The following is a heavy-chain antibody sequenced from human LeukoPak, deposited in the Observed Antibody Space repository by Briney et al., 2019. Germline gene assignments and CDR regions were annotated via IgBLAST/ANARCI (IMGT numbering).Heavy chain of an antibody. Sequence: SEALSLTCTVSGGSINTAVYYLGWIRHPPGKGLEWIGYIYYSGSTFFNYNASLSSRLTISLDKSKNQFSLHLSSVTAADSAMYYCARSRSGSYAEFVYWGQGTLVTVSS. CDR2: IYYSGST. CDR3: ARSRSGSYAEFVY. CDR1: GGSINTAVYY. D-gene: IGHD3-10*01. V-gene: IGHV4-30-4*01. J-gene: IGHJ4*02.